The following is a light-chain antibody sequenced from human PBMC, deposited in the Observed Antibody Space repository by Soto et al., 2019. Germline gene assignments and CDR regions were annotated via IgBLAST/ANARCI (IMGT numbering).Light chain of an antibody. V-gene: IGKV1-5*01. Sequence: DIQMTQSPSTLSASVVDRVTITCRASHTVNTWLAWYQQKPGKPPQLLIYDASNLESGVPSRFSGSRSGTDFALTISSLQREDFATYYCQQPDSFPRTFGQGTKVDIK. CDR3: QQPDSFPRT. CDR2: DAS. CDR1: HTVNTW. J-gene: IGKJ1*01.